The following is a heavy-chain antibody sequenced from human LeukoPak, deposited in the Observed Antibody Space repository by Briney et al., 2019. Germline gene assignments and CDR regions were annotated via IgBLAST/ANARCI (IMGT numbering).Heavy chain of an antibody. J-gene: IGHJ4*02. D-gene: IGHD4-17*01. CDR3: AHAALRATPLPFDY. CDR1: GFTFSSYS. CDR2: ISGSGGST. V-gene: IGHV3-23*01. Sequence: GGSLRLSCAASGFTFSSYSMNWIRQAPGQGLEWVSAISGSGGSTYYADSVKGRFTISRDNSKNTLYLQMISLRAEDAAVYYCAHAALRATPLPFDYWGQGTLVTVSS.